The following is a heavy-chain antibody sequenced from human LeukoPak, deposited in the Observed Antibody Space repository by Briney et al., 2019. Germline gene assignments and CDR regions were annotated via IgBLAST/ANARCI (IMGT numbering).Heavy chain of an antibody. J-gene: IGHJ4*02. CDR1: GGPISRYY. Sequence: SETLSLTCTVSGGPISRYYWSWIRQPPGKGLEWIGYIYYSGSTNYNPSLKSRVTISVDTSKNQFSLKLSSVTAADTAVYYCARGSYRYGLDYWGQGTLVTVSS. CDR2: IYYSGST. V-gene: IGHV4-59*01. D-gene: IGHD3-16*02. CDR3: ARGSYRYGLDY.